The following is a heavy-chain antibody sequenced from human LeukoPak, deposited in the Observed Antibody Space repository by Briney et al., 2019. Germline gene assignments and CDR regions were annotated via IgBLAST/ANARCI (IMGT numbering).Heavy chain of an antibody. D-gene: IGHD3-22*01. Sequence: PSETLSLTCAVYGGSFSGYYWSWIRQPPGKGLEWIGEINHSGSTNYNPSLKSRVTISVDTSKNQFSLKLSSVTAADTAVYYCARGFTYYYDSSGNQPWGYWGQGTLVTVSS. V-gene: IGHV4-34*01. CDR3: ARGFTYYYDSSGNQPWGY. J-gene: IGHJ4*02. CDR1: GGSFSGYY. CDR2: INHSGST.